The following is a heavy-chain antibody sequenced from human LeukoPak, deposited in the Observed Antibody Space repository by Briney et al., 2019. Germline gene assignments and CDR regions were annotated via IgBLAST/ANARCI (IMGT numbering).Heavy chain of an antibody. J-gene: IGHJ4*02. CDR3: ARSLRYSNYFDY. CDR1: GGTFSSYA. V-gene: IGHV1-69*13. CDR2: IIPIFGTA. D-gene: IGHD4-11*01. Sequence: SVKVSCKASGGTFSSYAISWVRQAPGQGLEWMGGIIPIFGTANYAQKFQGRVTITADESTSTAYMELSSLRSEDTAVYYCARSLRYSNYFDYWGQGTLVTVSS.